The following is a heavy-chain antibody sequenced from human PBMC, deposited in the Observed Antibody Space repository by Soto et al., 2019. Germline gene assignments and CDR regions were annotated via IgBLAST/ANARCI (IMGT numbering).Heavy chain of an antibody. V-gene: IGHV4-30-2*01. CDR3: TTYKRMIVEI. D-gene: IGHD3-22*01. J-gene: IGHJ4*02. CDR1: GDTISTGGYT. CDR2: TYHSGNP. Sequence: SETLSLTCDVSGDTISTGGYTWAWIRQPPGEALEWIGHTYHSGNPYYNPSLKSRVTMSVDTSKNQFSLKLSSVTAADTAIYYCTTYKRMIVEIWGPGTLVTVSS.